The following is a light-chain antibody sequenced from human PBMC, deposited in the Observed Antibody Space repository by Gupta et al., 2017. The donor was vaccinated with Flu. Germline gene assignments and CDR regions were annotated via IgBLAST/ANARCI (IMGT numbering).Light chain of an antibody. Sequence: EIVLTQSPGTLSLSPGERATLSCRASQSVSSSYLAWYQQKPGQAPRLLIYGASSRATGIPDRFSGSGSGTXFTLTIXRLESEDFAVYYCQQYGSSPWTFGXGTKVEIK. CDR1: QSVSSSY. CDR3: QQYGSSPWT. V-gene: IGKV3-20*01. J-gene: IGKJ1*01. CDR2: GAS.